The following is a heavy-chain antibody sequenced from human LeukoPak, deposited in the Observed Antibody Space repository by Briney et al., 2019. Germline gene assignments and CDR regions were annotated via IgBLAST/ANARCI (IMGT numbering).Heavy chain of an antibody. CDR1: GDSVSSNRAS. D-gene: IGHD7-27*01. CDR2: TYYRSKWYN. J-gene: IGHJ4*02. Sequence: SQALSLTCAISGDSVSSNRASNWNWIRQSPSRGLEWLGRTYYRSKWYNDYAVSVKSRITINPDTSNNQFSLQLNSVTPEDTAVYYCARETWDYFDYWGQGTLVTVSS. V-gene: IGHV6-1*01. CDR3: ARETWDYFDY.